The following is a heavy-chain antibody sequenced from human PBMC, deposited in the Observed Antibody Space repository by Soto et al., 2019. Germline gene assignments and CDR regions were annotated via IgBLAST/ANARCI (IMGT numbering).Heavy chain of an antibody. V-gene: IGHV4-34*01. J-gene: IGHJ4*02. Sequence: QVHQQQGGAGRLKPSGTLSLTAAVYGGSFRGNYWGGIRQPPGKGWEGLGEINHSGSTNYNPSLKSRVTISVDTSKNQFSLKLSSVTAADTAVYYCARGKPYSSGWYFGKRWFDYWGQGTLVTVSS. CDR2: INHSGST. CDR3: ARGKPYSSGWYFGKRWFDY. CDR1: GGSFRGNY. D-gene: IGHD6-19*01.